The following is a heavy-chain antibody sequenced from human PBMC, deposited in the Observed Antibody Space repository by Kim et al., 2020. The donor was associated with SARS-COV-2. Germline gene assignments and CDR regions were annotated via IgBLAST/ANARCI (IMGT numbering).Heavy chain of an antibody. Sequence: GGSLRLSCAASGFTFSSYGMHWVRQAPGKGLEWVAVISYDGSNKYYADSVKGRFTISRDNSKNTLYLQMNSLRAEDTAVYYCAKDLSYCGGDCSFYYYYG. CDR1: GFTFSSYG. D-gene: IGHD2-21*01. CDR2: ISYDGSNK. V-gene: IGHV3-30*18. CDR3: AKDLSYCGGDCSFYYYYG. J-gene: IGHJ6*01.